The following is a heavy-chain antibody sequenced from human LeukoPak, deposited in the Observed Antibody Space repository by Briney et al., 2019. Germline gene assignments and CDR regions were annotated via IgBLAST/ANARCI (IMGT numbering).Heavy chain of an antibody. D-gene: IGHD3-3*01. J-gene: IGHJ5*02. Sequence: GASLEISCKGSGYSFTSYWIGWVRQLPGKGLEWMGIIYPGDSDTRYSPSFQGQVTISADKSISTAYLQWSSLKASDTAMYYCARQGDYDFWSGYYTAGWFDPWGQGTLVTVSS. CDR2: IYPGDSDT. V-gene: IGHV5-51*01. CDR1: GYSFTSYW. CDR3: ARQGDYDFWSGYYTAGWFDP.